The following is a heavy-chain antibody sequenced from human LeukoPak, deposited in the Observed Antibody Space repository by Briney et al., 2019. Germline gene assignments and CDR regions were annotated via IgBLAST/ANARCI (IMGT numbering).Heavy chain of an antibody. J-gene: IGHJ4*02. V-gene: IGHV4-61*05. CDR3: ARGFGRSGWYGYYFDY. Sequence: SETLSLTCTVSGGSISSSSYYWGWIRQPPGKGLEWIGYIYYSGSTNYNPSLKSRVTISVDTSKNQFSLKLSSVTAADTAVYYCARGFGRSGWYGYYFDYWGQGTLVTVSS. CDR2: IYYSGST. CDR1: GGSISSSSYY. D-gene: IGHD6-19*01.